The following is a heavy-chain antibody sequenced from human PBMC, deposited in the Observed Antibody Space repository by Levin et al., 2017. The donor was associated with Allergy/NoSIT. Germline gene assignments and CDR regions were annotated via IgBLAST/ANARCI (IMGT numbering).Heavy chain of an antibody. CDR2: IYSTGRT. D-gene: IGHD6-13*01. J-gene: IGHJ4*02. V-gene: IGHV4-39*01. CDR3: ASPHGSSGFYFDY. CDR1: GASVSSSSFC. Sequence: SSETLSLTCTVSGASVSSSSFCWGLIRQPPGKGLEWIGTIYSTGRTYYNPSLKSRVTISIDKSKNQFSLNLSSVTAADTAVYYCASPHGSSGFYFDYWGQGSLVTVSS.